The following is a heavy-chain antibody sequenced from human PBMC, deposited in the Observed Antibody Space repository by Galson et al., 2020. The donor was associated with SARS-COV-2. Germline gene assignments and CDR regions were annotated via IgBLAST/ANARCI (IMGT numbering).Heavy chain of an antibody. J-gene: IGHJ5*02. CDR2: ISYDGRNT. Sequence: TGGTLRLSCAASGFNLSSYAMHWVRQAPGKGLEWVAVISYDGRNTSYADSVKGRFTISRDNSKNTLYLQMNSLRAEDTAVYDCARDRGSYCDPWGQGTLVTVSS. CDR1: GFNLSSYA. CDR3: ARDRGSYCDP. V-gene: IGHV3-30-3*01. D-gene: IGHD3-10*01.